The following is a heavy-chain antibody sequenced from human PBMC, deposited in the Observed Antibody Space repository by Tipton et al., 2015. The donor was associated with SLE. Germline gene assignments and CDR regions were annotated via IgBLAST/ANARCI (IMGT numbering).Heavy chain of an antibody. Sequence: TLSLTCTVSGGSISTSTYYWGWIRQPPGKGLEWIGEINHSGSTNYNPSLKSRVTISVDTSKNQFSLKLSSVTAADTAVYYCARGGGSYGSGTYYPMDVWGQGTTVTVSS. CDR2: INHSGST. V-gene: IGHV4-39*07. CDR1: GGSISTSTYY. CDR3: ARGGGSYGSGTYYPMDV. D-gene: IGHD3-10*01. J-gene: IGHJ6*02.